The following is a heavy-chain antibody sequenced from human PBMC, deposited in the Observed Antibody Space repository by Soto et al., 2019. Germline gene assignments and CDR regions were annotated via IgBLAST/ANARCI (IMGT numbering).Heavy chain of an antibody. Sequence: QITLKESGPTLVKPTQTLTLTCTISGFSLSTSGVGVGWIRQPPGKALEWLALIYWDDDKRYSPSLKSRLTITKATSTTPVVLTMTDMDPVDTATYYCARSPPGPGTYYPWWFDTWGQGSLVTVSS. D-gene: IGHD3-10*01. J-gene: IGHJ5*02. V-gene: IGHV2-5*02. CDR3: ARSPPGPGTYYPWWFDT. CDR1: GFSLSTSGVG. CDR2: IYWDDDK.